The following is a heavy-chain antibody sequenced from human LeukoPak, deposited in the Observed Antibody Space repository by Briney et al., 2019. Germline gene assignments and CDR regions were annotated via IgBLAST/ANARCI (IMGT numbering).Heavy chain of an antibody. Sequence: PGGSLRLSCAASGFTFSGSAMHWVRQASGKGLEWVGRIRSKANSYATAYAASVKGRSTISRDDSKNTAYLQMNSLKTEDTAVYYCTSCGYSYGSYFDYWGQGTLVTVSS. D-gene: IGHD5-18*01. V-gene: IGHV3-73*01. CDR3: TSCGYSYGSYFDY. CDR2: IRSKANSYAT. J-gene: IGHJ4*02. CDR1: GFTFSGSA.